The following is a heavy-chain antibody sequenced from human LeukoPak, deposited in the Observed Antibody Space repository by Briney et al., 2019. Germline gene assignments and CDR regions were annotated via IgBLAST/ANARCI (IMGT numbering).Heavy chain of an antibody. Sequence: PGGSLRLSCAASGFTFSSYEMNWVRQAPGKGLERVSYISSSGSTIYYADSVKGRLTISRDNAKNSLYLQLSSLRAEDTAVYYCATYSYTFAFPIWGQGTTVTVSS. J-gene: IGHJ3*02. CDR1: GFTFSSYE. V-gene: IGHV3-48*03. CDR3: ATYSYTFAFPI. D-gene: IGHD2/OR15-2a*01. CDR2: ISSSGSTI.